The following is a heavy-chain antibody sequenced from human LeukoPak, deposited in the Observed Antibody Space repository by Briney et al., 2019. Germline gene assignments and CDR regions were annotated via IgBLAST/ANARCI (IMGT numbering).Heavy chain of an antibody. Sequence: PGGSLRLSCAASGFTFSSYAMSWVRHAPGRGLEWVSAISGSGGSTYYADSVKGRFTISRDNSKNTLYLQMNRLRAEDTAVYYCARTRYSSSFDDYWGQGTLVTVSS. D-gene: IGHD6-13*01. J-gene: IGHJ4*02. CDR3: ARTRYSSSFDDY. CDR2: ISGSGGST. CDR1: GFTFSSYA. V-gene: IGHV3-23*01.